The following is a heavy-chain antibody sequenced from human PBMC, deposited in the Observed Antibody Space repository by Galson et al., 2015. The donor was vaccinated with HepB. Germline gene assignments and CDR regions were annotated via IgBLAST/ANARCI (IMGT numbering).Heavy chain of an antibody. D-gene: IGHD1-26*01. CDR1: GFTFSSYA. CDR2: ISYDGSNK. J-gene: IGHJ4*02. V-gene: IGHV3-30*04. Sequence: SLRLSCAASGFTFSSYAMHWVRQAPGKGLEWVAVISYDGSNKYYADSVKGRFTISRDNSKNTLYLQMNSLRAEDTAVYYCARDEEWELLLPFDYWGQGTL. CDR3: ARDEEWELLLPFDY.